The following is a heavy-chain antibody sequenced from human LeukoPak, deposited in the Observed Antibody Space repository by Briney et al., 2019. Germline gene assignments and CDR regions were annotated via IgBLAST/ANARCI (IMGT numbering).Heavy chain of an antibody. J-gene: IGHJ4*02. Sequence: GGSLRLSCVGSGFSFSSFAMSWVRQAPGKGLEWVSTISGGGPTTWYADSVKGRFTISRDDSKNMQFLQMNSLRPEDTAVYFCAKRITVAVGSFFDSWGPGTLVTVSS. CDR2: ISGGGPTT. CDR3: AKRITVAVGSFFDS. D-gene: IGHD6-19*01. V-gene: IGHV3-23*01. CDR1: GFSFSSFA.